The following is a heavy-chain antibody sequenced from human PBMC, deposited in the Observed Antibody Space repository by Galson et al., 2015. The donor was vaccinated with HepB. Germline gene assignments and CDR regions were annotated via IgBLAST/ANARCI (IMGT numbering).Heavy chain of an antibody. D-gene: IGHD2-15*01. V-gene: IGHV3-30*18. CDR3: AKELLLGYCSGGSCYSPPDAFDI. J-gene: IGHJ3*02. CDR1: GFTFSSYG. Sequence: SLRLSCAASGFTFSSYGMHWVRQAPGKGPEWVAVISYDGSNKYYADSVKGRFTISRDNSKNTLYLQMNSLRAEDTAVYYCAKELLLGYCSGGSCYSPPDAFDIWGQGAMVTVSS. CDR2: ISYDGSNK.